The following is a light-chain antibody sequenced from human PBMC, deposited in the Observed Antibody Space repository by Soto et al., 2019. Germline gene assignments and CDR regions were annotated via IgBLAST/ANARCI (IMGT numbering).Light chain of an antibody. J-gene: IGLJ2*01. Sequence: QLVLTQSPSAAASLGASVKLTCTLSSGPSHYAIAWHQQQPEKGPRYLMKINSDGSHTKGDGIPDRFSGSSSGADRYLTISSLQSEDEADYYCQTWGFSTVVFGGGTKLTVL. CDR1: SGPSHYA. CDR3: QTWGFSTVV. CDR2: INSDGSH. V-gene: IGLV4-69*01.